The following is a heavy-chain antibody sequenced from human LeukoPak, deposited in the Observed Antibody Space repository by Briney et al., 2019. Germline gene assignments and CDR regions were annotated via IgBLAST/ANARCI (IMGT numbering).Heavy chain of an antibody. CDR1: GGSITSDIFY. V-gene: IGHV4-31*03. D-gene: IGHD4-23*01. Sequence: ASETLSLTCTVSGGSITSDIFYRNWIRQHPGKGLEWIGSIHNSRGTSYNPSLESRLTISVDTSENQFFLKMSYVTAADTAMYYCGKVGGNSNSWGQGTLVTVSS. J-gene: IGHJ5*02. CDR2: IHNSRGT. CDR3: GKVGGNSNS.